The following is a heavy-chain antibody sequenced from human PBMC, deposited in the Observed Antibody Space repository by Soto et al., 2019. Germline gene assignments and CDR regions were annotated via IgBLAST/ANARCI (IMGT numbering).Heavy chain of an antibody. V-gene: IGHV4-59*01. CDR2: FYYSGTT. CDR1: GGSISNYY. Sequence: QVQLQESGPRLVKPSETLSLTCIVSGGSISNYYWSWIRQPPGKGLEGIGYFYYSGTTNYNPALQSRVSLSVDTSKNQFSLKLSSVTAADTAVYYCARAVLPATAPFDYWGQGTLVTVSS. CDR3: ARAVLPATAPFDY. D-gene: IGHD2-2*01. J-gene: IGHJ4*02.